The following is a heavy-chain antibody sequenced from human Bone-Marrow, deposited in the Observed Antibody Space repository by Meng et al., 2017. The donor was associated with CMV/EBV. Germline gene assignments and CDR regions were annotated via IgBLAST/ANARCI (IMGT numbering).Heavy chain of an antibody. V-gene: IGHV1-18*01. D-gene: IGHD3-10*01. CDR2: ISAYNGNT. Sequence: ASVKVSCKASGYTFTSYGISWVRQAPGQGLEWMGWISAYNGNTNYAQKLQGRVTMTTDTSTSTAYMELRSLRSNDTAVYNCASDRLRREGPCEVDYWGQGTLVTVSS. CDR3: ASDRLRREGPCEVDY. J-gene: IGHJ4*02. CDR1: GYTFTSYG.